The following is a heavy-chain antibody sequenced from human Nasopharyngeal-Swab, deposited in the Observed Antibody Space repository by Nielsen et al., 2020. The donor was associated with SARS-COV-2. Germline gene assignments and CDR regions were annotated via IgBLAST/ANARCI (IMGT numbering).Heavy chain of an antibody. CDR2: INDSGST. V-gene: IGHV4-34*01. CDR3: ARGLSGIVPGPILGLGPYYSYYYMDV. CDR1: GGSFSASY. D-gene: IGHD2-2*01. Sequence: GSLRLSCAVYGGSFSASYWGWIRQPPGKGLEWIGEINDSGSTNYNPSLKSRVTISADTSKNQFSLKLSSVTAADTAVYYCARGLSGIVPGPILGLGPYYSYYYMDVWGKGTTVTVSS. J-gene: IGHJ6*03.